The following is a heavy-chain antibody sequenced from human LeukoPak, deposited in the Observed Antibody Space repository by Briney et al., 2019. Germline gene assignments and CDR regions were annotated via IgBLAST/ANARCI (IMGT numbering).Heavy chain of an antibody. Sequence: SQTLSLTCTVSGGSISSGSYYWSWIRQPAGRGLEWIGRIYTSGSTNYNPSLKSRVTISVDTSKNQFSLKLSSVTAADTAVYYCARLNWRHAFDIWGQGTKVTVSS. J-gene: IGHJ3*02. CDR2: IYTSGST. CDR3: ARLNWRHAFDI. CDR1: GGSISSGSYY. V-gene: IGHV4-61*02. D-gene: IGHD1-20*01.